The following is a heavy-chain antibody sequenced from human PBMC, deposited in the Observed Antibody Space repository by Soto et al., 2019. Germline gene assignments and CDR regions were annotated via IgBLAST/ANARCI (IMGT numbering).Heavy chain of an antibody. J-gene: IGHJ4*02. D-gene: IGHD3-16*02. Sequence: ASETLSLTCAVSGYSISSGYYWGWIRQPPGKGLEWIGSIYHSGSTYYNPSLKSRVTISVDTSKNQFSLKLSSVTAADTAVYYCARGAITFGGVIVIPYYFDYWGQGTLVTVSS. CDR2: IYHSGST. CDR1: GYSISSGYY. CDR3: ARGAITFGGVIVIPYYFDY. V-gene: IGHV4-38-2*01.